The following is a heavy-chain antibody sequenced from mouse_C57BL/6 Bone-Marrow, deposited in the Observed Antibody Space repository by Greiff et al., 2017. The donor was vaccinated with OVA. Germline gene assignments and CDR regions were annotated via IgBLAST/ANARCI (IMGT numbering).Heavy chain of an antibody. D-gene: IGHD1-1*01. CDR2: IDPANDNT. Sequence: EVMLVESVAELVRPGASVKLSCTASGFNIKNTYMHWVKQRPEQGLEWIGRIDPANDNTKYAPKFQGKATMTADTSSNTAYLQLSSLSSESTAVYCCARGNFGSSFYAMDYWGQGTSVTVSS. J-gene: IGHJ4*01. CDR3: ARGNFGSSFYAMDY. CDR1: GFNIKNTY. V-gene: IGHV14-3*01.